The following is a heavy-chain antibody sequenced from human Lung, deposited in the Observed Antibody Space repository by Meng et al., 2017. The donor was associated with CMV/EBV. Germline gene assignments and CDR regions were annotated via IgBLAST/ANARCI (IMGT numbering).Heavy chain of an antibody. CDR3: AKMGVPKRPRWYLDR. CDR1: GFTFSTYA. J-gene: IGHJ2*01. Sequence: GGSLRLXCAASGFTFSTYAMSWVRQAPGKGLEWVTIMSGSGDYIYYADSVKGRLTISRDNSKNTLYLQMNSLRAEDTTVYYCAKMGVPKRPRWYLDRWGRGTLVTVSS. CDR2: MSGSGDYI. D-gene: IGHD3-16*01. V-gene: IGHV3-23*01.